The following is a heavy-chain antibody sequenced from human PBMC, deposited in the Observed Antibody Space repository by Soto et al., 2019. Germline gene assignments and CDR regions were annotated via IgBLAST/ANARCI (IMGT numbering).Heavy chain of an antibody. CDR3: ARGVSEWLTRGDYGMDV. V-gene: IGHV1-69*01. D-gene: IGHD5-12*01. J-gene: IGHJ6*02. Sequence: QVQLVQSGAEVKKPGSSVKVSCKASGGTFSSYAISWVRQAPGQGLEWMGGIIPIFGTANYAQKFQGRVTITAAESTSTAYMELSSLRSEDTAVYYCARGVSEWLTRGDYGMDVWGQGTTVTVSS. CDR1: GGTFSSYA. CDR2: IIPIFGTA.